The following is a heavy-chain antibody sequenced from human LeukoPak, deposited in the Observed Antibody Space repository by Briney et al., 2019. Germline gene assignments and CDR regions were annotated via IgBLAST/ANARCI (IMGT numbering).Heavy chain of an antibody. J-gene: IGHJ4*02. CDR3: ARSHGSGSYYNLNDY. V-gene: IGHV4-59*01. Sequence: PSETLSLTCTVSGGSISNYYWSWIRQPPGKGLERIGYIYYTGSTNYNPSLRSRVTISVDTSKNQFSLKLSSVTAADTAVYYCARSHGSGSYYNLNDYWGQGTLVTVSS. CDR1: GGSISNYY. D-gene: IGHD3-10*01. CDR2: IYYTGST.